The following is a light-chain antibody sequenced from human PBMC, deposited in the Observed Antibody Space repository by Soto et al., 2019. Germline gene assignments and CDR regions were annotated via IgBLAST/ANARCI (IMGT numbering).Light chain of an antibody. J-gene: IGLJ2*01. CDR2: SND. Sequence: QSVLTQPPSASGTPGQRVTISCSGSSSNIGSNTVNWFQQLPGTAPKLLIYSNDHRPSGVPDRFSGSKSGTSASLAIRGLQSEDEADYYCAAWDYSLSGYVVFGGGTKLTVL. CDR3: AAWDYSLSGYVV. V-gene: IGLV1-44*01. CDR1: SSNIGSNT.